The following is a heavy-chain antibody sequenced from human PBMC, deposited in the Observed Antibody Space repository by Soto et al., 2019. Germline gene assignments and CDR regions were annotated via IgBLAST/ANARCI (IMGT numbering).Heavy chain of an antibody. CDR3: ARGRGGVVAAAGTRYFQH. D-gene: IGHD6-13*01. Sequence: QVQLVQSGAEVKKPGASVKVSCKASGYTFTSYDINWVRQATGQGLEWMGWMNPNSGNTGYAQKFQGRVTMTRNTSISTAYMELSSLRSEDTAVYYCARGRGGVVAAAGTRYFQHWGQCTLVTVSS. V-gene: IGHV1-8*01. CDR2: MNPNSGNT. CDR1: GYTFTSYD. J-gene: IGHJ1*01.